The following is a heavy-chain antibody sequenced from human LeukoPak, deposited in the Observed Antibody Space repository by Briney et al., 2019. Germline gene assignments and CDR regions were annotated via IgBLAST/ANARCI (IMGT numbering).Heavy chain of an antibody. CDR1: GGSFSGYC. CDR2: INHSGST. J-gene: IGHJ5*02. V-gene: IGHV4-34*01. D-gene: IGHD3-3*01. CDR3: ARQRRYDFWSGYQYNWFDP. Sequence: SETLSLTCAVYGGSFSGYCWSWIRQPPGKGLEWIGEINHSGSTNYNPSLKSRVTISVDTSKNQFSLKLSSVTAADTAVYYCARQRRYDFWSGYQYNWFDPWGQGTLVTVSS.